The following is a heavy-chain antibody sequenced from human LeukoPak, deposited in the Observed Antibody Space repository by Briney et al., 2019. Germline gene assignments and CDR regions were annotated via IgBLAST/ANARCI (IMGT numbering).Heavy chain of an antibody. Sequence: GGSLRLSCAASGFTFSSYAMSWVRQAPGKGLEWVSAISGSGGSTYYADSVKGRFTISRDNSKNTLYLQMNSLRAEDTAVYYCAKFGSSEWEPFDAFDIWGQGTMVTVSS. V-gene: IGHV3-23*01. CDR1: GFTFSSYA. CDR3: AKFGSSEWEPFDAFDI. J-gene: IGHJ3*02. D-gene: IGHD1-26*01. CDR2: ISGSGGST.